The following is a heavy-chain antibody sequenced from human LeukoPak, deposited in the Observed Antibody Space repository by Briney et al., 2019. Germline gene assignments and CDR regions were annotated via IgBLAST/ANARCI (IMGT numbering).Heavy chain of an antibody. D-gene: IGHD2-15*01. CDR3: ARLGGAYFDY. Sequence: GGSLRLSCAASGFTFSSYAMSWVRQAPGKGLEWVSIIYAGGNTYYTDSVKGRFTISRDKSKNTLYLQMNSLRAEDTAVYYCARLGGAYFDYWGQGTLVTVSS. J-gene: IGHJ4*02. CDR1: GFTFSSYA. V-gene: IGHV3-66*01. CDR2: IYAGGNT.